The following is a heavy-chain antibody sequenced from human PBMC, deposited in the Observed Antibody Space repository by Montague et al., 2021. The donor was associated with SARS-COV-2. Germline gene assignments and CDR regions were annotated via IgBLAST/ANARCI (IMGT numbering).Heavy chain of an antibody. CDR1: GGSISSSY. CDR3: ARHKKRLWFGELLFDY. CDR2: IYYSGST. V-gene: IGHV4-59*08. Sequence: SETLSLTCTVSGGSISSSYWSWIRQPPGKGLEWIGYIYYSGSTNYNPSLKSRVTISVDTSKNQFSLRLSSVTAADTAVYYCARHKKRLWFGELLFDYWGQGTLVTVSS. D-gene: IGHD3-10*01. J-gene: IGHJ4*02.